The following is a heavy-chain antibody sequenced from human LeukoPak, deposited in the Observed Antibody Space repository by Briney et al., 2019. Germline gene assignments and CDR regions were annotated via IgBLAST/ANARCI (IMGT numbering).Heavy chain of an antibody. CDR3: ARDPNLYGSGAFDY. CDR1: GGSISNSNYY. J-gene: IGHJ4*02. V-gene: IGHV4-39*07. Sequence: SETLSLTCTVSGGSISNSNYYWGWIRQPPGKGLEWIGSIYYSGTTHYNPPLESRVNISIDTSKNQFSLKLSSVTAADTAVYYCARDPNLYGSGAFDYWGQGTLVIVSA. D-gene: IGHD3-10*01. CDR2: IYYSGTT.